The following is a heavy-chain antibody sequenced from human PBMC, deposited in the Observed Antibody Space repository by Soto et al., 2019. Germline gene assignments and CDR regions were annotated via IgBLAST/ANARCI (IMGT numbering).Heavy chain of an antibody. J-gene: IGHJ5*02. CDR1: GFTFSSYG. V-gene: IGHV3-30*18. Sequence: PGGSLRLSCAASGFTFSSYGMHWVRQALGKGLEWVAVISYDGSNKYYADSVKGRFTISRDNSKNTLYLQMNSLRAEDTAVYYCAKDSSKWELTWFDPWGQGTLVTVSS. CDR3: AKDSSKWELTWFDP. CDR2: ISYDGSNK. D-gene: IGHD1-26*01.